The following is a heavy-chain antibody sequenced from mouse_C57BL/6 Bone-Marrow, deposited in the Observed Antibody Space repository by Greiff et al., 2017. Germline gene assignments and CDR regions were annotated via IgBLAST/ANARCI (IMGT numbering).Heavy chain of an antibody. CDR3: ARDTISPVIARYFDV. CDR1: GYAFSSSW. J-gene: IGHJ1*03. V-gene: IGHV1-82*01. CDR2: IYPGDGDT. Sequence: QVQLQQSGPELVKPGASVKISCKASGYAFSSSWMNWVKQRPGKGLEWIGRIYPGDGDTNYNGKFKGKATLSADKSSSTAYMQLSSLTSEDSAVYFCARDTISPVIARYFDVWGKGTTVTVSS. D-gene: IGHD1-1*01.